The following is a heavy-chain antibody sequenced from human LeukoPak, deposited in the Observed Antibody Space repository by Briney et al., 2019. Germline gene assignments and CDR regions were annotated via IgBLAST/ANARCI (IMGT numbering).Heavy chain of an antibody. CDR2: IIPILGIA. J-gene: IGHJ4*02. Sequence: SVTVSFTASGGTFSSYAISWVRQAPGQGLEWMGRIIPILGIANYAQKFQGRVTITADKSTSTAYMELSSLRSEDTAVYYCATLSRDARASFDYWGQGTLVTVSS. CDR1: GGTFSSYA. V-gene: IGHV1-69*04. D-gene: IGHD2/OR15-2a*01. CDR3: ATLSRDARASFDY.